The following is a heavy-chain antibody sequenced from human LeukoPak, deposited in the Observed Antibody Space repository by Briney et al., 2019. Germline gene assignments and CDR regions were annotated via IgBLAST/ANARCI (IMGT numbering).Heavy chain of an antibody. Sequence: GGSLRLSCAASGFTFSSYGMHWVRQAPGKGLEWVAFIRYDESNNYYADSVKGRFTISRDNSKNTMYLQMNSLRAEDTAVYYCAKSYGANYFDYWGQGPLVIVSS. CDR3: AKSYGANYFDY. CDR1: GFTFSSYG. CDR2: IRYDESNN. V-gene: IGHV3-30*02. D-gene: IGHD4-17*01. J-gene: IGHJ4*02.